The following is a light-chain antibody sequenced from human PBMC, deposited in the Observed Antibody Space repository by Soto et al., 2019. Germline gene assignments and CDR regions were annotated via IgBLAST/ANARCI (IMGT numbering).Light chain of an antibody. V-gene: IGLV4-69*01. CDR1: SGHSNYA. J-gene: IGLJ3*02. CDR2: LNSDGSH. CDR3: QTWGTGTPWV. Sequence: QPVLNQSPSASASLGASVKLTCTLSSGHSNYAIAWHQQQPEKGPRYLMKLNSDGSHSKGDGIPDRFSGSSSGAERYLTISSLQSEDEADYYCQTWGTGTPWVFGGGTKLTVL.